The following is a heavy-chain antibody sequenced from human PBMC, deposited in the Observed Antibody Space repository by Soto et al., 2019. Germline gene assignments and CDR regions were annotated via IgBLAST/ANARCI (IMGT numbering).Heavy chain of an antibody. CDR2: IYWNYDK. V-gene: IGHV2-5*01. CDR1: GISLTTSGVG. J-gene: IGHJ3*01. Sequence: GSGPTLVNPTQTLTLTCTLSGISLTTSGVGLGWIRQTPGKALEWLALIYWNYDKHYSPFLKSRLTITKDTSKNQAVLTMTNMDPVDTATYYCARGLATLPVFAFDVWGQGTVVTVSS. D-gene: IGHD1-1*01. CDR3: ARGLATLPVFAFDV.